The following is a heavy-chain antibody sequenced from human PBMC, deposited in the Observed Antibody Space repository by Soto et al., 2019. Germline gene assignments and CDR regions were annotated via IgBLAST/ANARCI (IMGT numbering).Heavy chain of an antibody. CDR1: GGTFSTHA. CDR3: ARGYCSGGNCYSGMDV. CDR2: IIPISGTT. J-gene: IGHJ6*02. V-gene: IGHV1-69*13. D-gene: IGHD2-15*01. Sequence: SVKVSCKASGGTFSTHAIIWVRQAPGHGLEWMGGIIPISGTTYYTQKFQGRVTITADEPTSTAFMELSSLKSDDTAVFYCARGYCSGGNCYSGMDVWGQGTTVTVSS.